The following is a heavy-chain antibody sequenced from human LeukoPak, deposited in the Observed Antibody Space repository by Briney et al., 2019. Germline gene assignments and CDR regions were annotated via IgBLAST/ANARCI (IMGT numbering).Heavy chain of an antibody. V-gene: IGHV4-34*01. J-gene: IGHJ4*02. CDR1: GGSFSGYY. CDR3: ARGNDY. Sequence: SETLSLTWAVYGGSFSGYYWSWIRQPPGKGLEWIGEINHSGSTNYNPSLKSRVTISADTSKNQFSLKLSSVTAADTAVYYCARGNDYWGQGTLVTVSS. CDR2: INHSGST.